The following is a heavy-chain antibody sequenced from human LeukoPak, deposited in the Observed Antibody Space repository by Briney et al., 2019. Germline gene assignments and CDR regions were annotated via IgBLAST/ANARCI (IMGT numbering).Heavy chain of an antibody. V-gene: IGHV3-23*01. CDR2: IGGGPAPV. CDR3: AKDSYSHNGIYDALDI. CDR1: GFTFSNYA. J-gene: IGHJ3*02. Sequence: GGSLRLSCAASGFTFSNYAMTWVRQTPGKGREWVATIGGGPAPVFYADSVKGRFTISRDDSKNTLFLQMNSLRVEDTAIYYCAKDSYSHNGIYDALDIWGQGTMVTVSS. D-gene: IGHD2-8*01.